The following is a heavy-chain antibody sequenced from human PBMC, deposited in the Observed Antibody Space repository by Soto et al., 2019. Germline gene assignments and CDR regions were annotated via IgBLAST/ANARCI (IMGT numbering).Heavy chain of an antibody. J-gene: IGHJ4*02. D-gene: IGHD3-3*01. Sequence: SETLSLTCAVYGGSFSGYYWSWIRQPPGKGLEWIGEINHSGSTNYNPSLKSRVTISVDTSKNQFSLKLSSVTAADTAVYYCARRRLRITIVGGGIRSTYYFDNWCQGTLVTVSS. CDR2: INHSGST. CDR1: GGSFSGYY. V-gene: IGHV4-34*01. CDR3: ARRRLRITIVGGGIRSTYYFDN.